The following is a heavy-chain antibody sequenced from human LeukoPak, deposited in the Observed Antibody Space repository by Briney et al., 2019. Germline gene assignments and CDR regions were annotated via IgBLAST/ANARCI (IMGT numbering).Heavy chain of an antibody. CDR3: ARGYYDSSGGRFDY. J-gene: IGHJ4*02. D-gene: IGHD3-22*01. V-gene: IGHV1-69*04. CDR1: GGTFSSYG. Sequence: GASVKVSCKASGGTFSSYGINWVRQAPGQGLEWMGRIIPILGIANYAQKFQGRVTITADKSTSTAYMELSSLRSEDTAVYYCARGYYDSSGGRFDYWGQGTLVTVSS. CDR2: IIPILGIA.